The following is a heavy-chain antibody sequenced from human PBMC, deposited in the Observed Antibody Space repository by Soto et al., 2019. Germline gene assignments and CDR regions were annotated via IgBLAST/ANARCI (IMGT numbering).Heavy chain of an antibody. CDR2: IYYSGST. D-gene: IGHD3-9*01. CDR3: ARGEILTGYYSPYYYYYGMDV. V-gene: IGHV4-59*01. CDR1: GGSISSYY. Sequence: QVQLQESGPGLVKPSETLSLTCTVSGGSISSYYWSWIRQPPGQGLEWIGYIYYSGSTNYNPSLKSRVTISVDTSKNQFSLKLSSVTAADTAVYYCARGEILTGYYSPYYYYYGMDVWGQGTTVTVSS. J-gene: IGHJ6*02.